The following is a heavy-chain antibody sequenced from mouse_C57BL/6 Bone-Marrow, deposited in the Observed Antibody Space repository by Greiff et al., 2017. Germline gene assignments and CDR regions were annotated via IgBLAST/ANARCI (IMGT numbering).Heavy chain of an antibody. V-gene: IGHV1-26*01. CDR1: GYTFTDYY. Sequence: EVQLQQSGPELVKPGASVKISCKASGYTFTDYYMNWVKQSHGKSLEWIGDINPNNGGTSYNQKFKGKATLTVDKSASTAYMELRSLTSEDSAVYYCASPDGYWGQGTTLTVSS. D-gene: IGHD2-3*01. J-gene: IGHJ2*01. CDR2: INPNNGGT. CDR3: ASPDGY.